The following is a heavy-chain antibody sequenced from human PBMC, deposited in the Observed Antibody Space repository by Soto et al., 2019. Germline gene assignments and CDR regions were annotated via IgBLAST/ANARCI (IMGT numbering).Heavy chain of an antibody. D-gene: IGHD3-22*01. V-gene: IGHV3-48*02. CDR2: ISSSSSTI. J-gene: IGHJ4*02. Sequence: GGSLRLSCAASGFTFSSYSMNWVRQAPGKGLEWVSYISSSSSTIYYADSVKGRFTISRDNAKNSLYLQMNSLRDEDTAVYYCARDHKYYYDSSGYNGRLDYWGQGTLVTVSS. CDR3: ARDHKYYYDSSGYNGRLDY. CDR1: GFTFSSYS.